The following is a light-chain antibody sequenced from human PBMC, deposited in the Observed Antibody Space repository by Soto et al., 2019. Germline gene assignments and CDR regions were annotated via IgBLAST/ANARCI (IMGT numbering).Light chain of an antibody. CDR1: SSNIGAGYD. CDR2: GNS. CDR3: QSYDSSLSGPVV. V-gene: IGLV1-40*01. J-gene: IGLJ2*01. Sequence: QSVLTQPPSVSGAPGQRVTISCTGSSSNIGAGYDVHWYQQLPGTAPKLLIYGNSNRPSGVSDRFSGSKSGTSASLAITGLQAEDEADYYCQSYDSSLSGPVVFGGGTQLTVL.